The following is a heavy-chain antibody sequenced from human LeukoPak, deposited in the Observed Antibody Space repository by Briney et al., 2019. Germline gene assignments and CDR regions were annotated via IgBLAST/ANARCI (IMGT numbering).Heavy chain of an antibody. Sequence: SETLSLTCAVYGGSFSGYYWSWIRQPPGKGLEWIGEINHSGSTNYNPSLKSQVTISVDTSKNQFSLKLSSVTAADTAVYYCARVGAGSDGYCSGGSCSPYFDYWGQGTLVTVSS. V-gene: IGHV4-34*01. CDR3: ARVGAGSDGYCSGGSCSPYFDY. D-gene: IGHD2-15*01. CDR1: GGSFSGYY. CDR2: INHSGST. J-gene: IGHJ4*02.